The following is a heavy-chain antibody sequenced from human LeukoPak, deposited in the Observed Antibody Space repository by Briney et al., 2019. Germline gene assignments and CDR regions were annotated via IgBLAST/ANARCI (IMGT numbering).Heavy chain of an antibody. V-gene: IGHV4-59*12. CDR1: GGSISSYY. J-gene: IGHJ4*02. Sequence: SETLSLTCTVSGGSISSYYWSWIRQPPGKGLEWIGYIYYSGSTNYNPSLKSRVTISVDTSKNQFSLKLSSVTAADTAVYYCASADLVEEGSWAFDYWGQGTLVTVSS. D-gene: IGHD2-15*01. CDR3: ASADLVEEGSWAFDY. CDR2: IYYSGST.